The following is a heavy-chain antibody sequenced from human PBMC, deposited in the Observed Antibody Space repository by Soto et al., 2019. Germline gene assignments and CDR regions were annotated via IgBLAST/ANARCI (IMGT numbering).Heavy chain of an antibody. CDR1: GFTVSTKG. D-gene: IGHD3-16*01. J-gene: IGHJ4*02. CDR3: ARDPWAADY. CDR2: IYSGGST. V-gene: IGHV3-66*01. Sequence: GGSLRLSCAASGFTVSTKGMSWVRQAPGKGLEWVSVIYSGGSTFYADSVRGRFTISRDNSKNTVNLQMNSLRAEDTAVYYCARDPWAADYWGQGTLVTVSS.